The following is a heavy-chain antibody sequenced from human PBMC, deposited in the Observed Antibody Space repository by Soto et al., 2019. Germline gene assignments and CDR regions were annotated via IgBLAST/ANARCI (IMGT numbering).Heavy chain of an antibody. CDR3: ARDSANGYDYHSYAY. J-gene: IGHJ4*02. CDR2: ISPDSGGT. V-gene: IGHV1-2*02. D-gene: IGHD5-12*01. CDR1: GYPFTGYY. Sequence: XSVKVSCKTSGYPFTGYYIHWVRQAPGQGLEWMGWISPDSGGTNYAQKFQGRVTMTRDTSISTAYMELSRLRSDDTAVYYCARDSANGYDYHSYAYWGQGTLVTVSS.